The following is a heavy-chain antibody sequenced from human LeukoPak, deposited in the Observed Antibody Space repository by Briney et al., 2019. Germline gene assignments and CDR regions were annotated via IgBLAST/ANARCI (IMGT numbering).Heavy chain of an antibody. V-gene: IGHV3-23*01. D-gene: IGHD6-6*01. Sequence: GGSLRLSCAASGFTFGNYAMSWVRQAPGKGLEWVSGISGSGGSTYYADSVKSRFTISRDNSKNALYLQMNSLRAEDTAVYYCATGKRGPRPFDYWGQGTLVTVSS. J-gene: IGHJ4*02. CDR3: ATGKRGPRPFDY. CDR2: ISGSGGST. CDR1: GFTFGNYA.